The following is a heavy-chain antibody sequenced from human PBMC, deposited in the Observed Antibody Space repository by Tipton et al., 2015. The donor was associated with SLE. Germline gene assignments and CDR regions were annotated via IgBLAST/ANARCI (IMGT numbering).Heavy chain of an antibody. D-gene: IGHD3/OR15-3a*01. Sequence: QSGAEVKKPGASVKVSCKTSGYTFIDYYMHWVRQAPGQGLEWMGRINPYSGATNYPQKFQGRVTMTRDTSISTAYMELTKLRSDDSAVYYCARAQDFGLYYYHGIDVWGQGTTVTVSS. CDR1: GYTFIDYY. J-gene: IGHJ6*02. CDR3: ARAQDFGLYYYHGIDV. CDR2: INPYSGAT. V-gene: IGHV1-2*06.